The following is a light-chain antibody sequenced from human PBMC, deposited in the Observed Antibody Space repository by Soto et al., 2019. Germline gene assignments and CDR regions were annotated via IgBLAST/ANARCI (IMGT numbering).Light chain of an antibody. J-gene: IGKJ1*01. CDR2: LGS. V-gene: IGKV2-28*01. Sequence: DIVMTQSPLSLPVTPGEPASISCRSSQRLERHGYDHLDWYLQKPGQSPQLLIYLGSNRASGVPDRFSGSGSGTDFTLKISRVEAEDVGIYYCMQALQIPWTFGQGTKVEIK. CDR1: QRLERHGYDH. CDR3: MQALQIPWT.